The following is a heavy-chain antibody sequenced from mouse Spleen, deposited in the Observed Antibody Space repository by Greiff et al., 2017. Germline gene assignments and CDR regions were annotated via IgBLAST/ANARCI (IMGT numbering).Heavy chain of an antibody. Sequence: EVQLQQSGPELVKPGASVKISCKASGYTFTDYYMNWVKQSHGKSLEWIGDINPNNGGTSYNQKFKGKATLTVDKSSSTAYMELRSLTSEDSAVYYCARSGGWLLRRYFDYWGEGTTLTVSS. V-gene: IGHV1-26*01. J-gene: IGHJ2*01. D-gene: IGHD2-3*01. CDR2: INPNNGGT. CDR1: GYTFTDYY. CDR3: ARSGGWLLRRYFDY.